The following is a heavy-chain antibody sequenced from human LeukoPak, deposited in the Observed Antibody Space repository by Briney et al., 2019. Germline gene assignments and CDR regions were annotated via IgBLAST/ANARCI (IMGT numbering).Heavy chain of an antibody. D-gene: IGHD3-16*01. CDR2: IEPDGSRI. J-gene: IGHJ4*02. CDR3: ARDFAGGDDY. Sequence: GGSLRLSCAASGFTLSRYWMHWVRQVPGKGLVWGSRIEPDGSRITYADSLKGRFTMSRDNAKNTLYLQMNSLRAEDTAVYYCARDFAGGDDYWGQGTLVTVSS. V-gene: IGHV3-74*01. CDR1: GFTLSRYW.